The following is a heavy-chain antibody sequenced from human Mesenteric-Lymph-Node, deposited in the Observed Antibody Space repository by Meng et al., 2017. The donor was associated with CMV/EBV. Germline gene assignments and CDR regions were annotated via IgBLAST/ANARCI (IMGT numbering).Heavy chain of an antibody. V-gene: IGHV3-21*06. D-gene: IGHD2-2*01. CDR3: TRDGDRFLSTEYYFDF. CDR1: GFTFSTFS. CDR2: LSHTSSYR. J-gene: IGHJ4*02. Sequence: GESLKISCVASGFTFSTFSMNWVRQAPGKGLEWVSGLSHTSSYRYYADSVKGRFTISRDNAKNSLFLQMNSLRAEDTAVYYCTRDGDRFLSTEYYFDFWGQGTLVTVSS.